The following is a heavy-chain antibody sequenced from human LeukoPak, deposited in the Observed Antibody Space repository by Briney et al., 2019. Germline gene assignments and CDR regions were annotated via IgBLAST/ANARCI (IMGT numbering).Heavy chain of an antibody. CDR3: AREFGSSGYYSFDY. D-gene: IGHD3-22*01. V-gene: IGHV3-21*01. CDR2: ISSSSSYI. J-gene: IGHJ4*02. Sequence: NXXRQARXKXVEWVSSISSSSSYIYYAHSVKGRFTISRDNAKNSLYLQMNSLRAEDTAVYYCAREFGSSGYYSFDYWGQGTLVTVSS.